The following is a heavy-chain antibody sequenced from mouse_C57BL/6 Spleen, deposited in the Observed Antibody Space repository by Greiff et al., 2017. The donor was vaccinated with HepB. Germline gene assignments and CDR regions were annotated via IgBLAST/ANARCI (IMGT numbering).Heavy chain of an antibody. CDR1: GYTFTDYY. CDR3: ARSYDYGAWFAY. Sequence: VQLVESGAELVKPGASVKISCKASGYTFTDYYINWVKQRPGQGLEWIGNIDPADSETHYNQKFKDKATLTVDKSSSTAYMQLSSLTSEDSAVYYCARSYDYGAWFAYWGQGTLVTVSA. V-gene: IGHV1-61*01. CDR2: IDPADSET. D-gene: IGHD2-4*01. J-gene: IGHJ3*01.